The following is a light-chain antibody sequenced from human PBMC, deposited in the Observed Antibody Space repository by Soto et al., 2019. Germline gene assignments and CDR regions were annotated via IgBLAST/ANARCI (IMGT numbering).Light chain of an antibody. CDR3: AAWDDSLNGYV. CDR2: SNK. J-gene: IGLJ1*01. V-gene: IGLV1-44*01. CDR1: SSNIGSNT. Sequence: QSVLTQPPSASGTPGQRVTISCSGSSSNIGSNTVNWHQQLPGTAPKLLIYSNKQRPSGVPDRFSGSKSGTSASLAISGLQSEDEADYYCAAWDDSLNGYVLGTGTKVTVL.